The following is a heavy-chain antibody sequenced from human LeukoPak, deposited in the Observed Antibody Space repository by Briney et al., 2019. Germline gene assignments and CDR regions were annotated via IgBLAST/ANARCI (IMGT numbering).Heavy chain of an antibody. D-gene: IGHD5-12*01. J-gene: IGHJ4*02. V-gene: IGHV3-30*02. Sequence: GGSLRLSCAASGFPFSDYVMHWVRQAPGKGLEWVAVIRYDGNNKYYADSVKGRFTISRDNSKNTLYLQMNSLRAGDTAVYYCAKSRYSGYVSIVTEGYYFDYWGQGTLVTVSS. CDR1: GFPFSDYV. CDR2: IRYDGNNK. CDR3: AKSRYSGYVSIVTEGYYFDY.